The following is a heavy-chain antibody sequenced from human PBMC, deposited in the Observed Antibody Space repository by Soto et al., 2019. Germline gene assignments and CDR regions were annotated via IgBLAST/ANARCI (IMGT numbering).Heavy chain of an antibody. CDR3: ARDQSPSSGFNWFDP. D-gene: IGHD6-19*01. V-gene: IGHV3-21*01. CDR1: GFTFSSYS. J-gene: IGHJ5*02. CDR2: ISSSSSYI. Sequence: PGGSLRLSCAASGFTFSSYSMNWVRQAPGKGLEWVSSISSSSSYIYYADSVKGRFTISRDNAKNSLYLQMNSLRAEDTAVYYCARDQSPSSGFNWFDPWGQGTLVTVYS.